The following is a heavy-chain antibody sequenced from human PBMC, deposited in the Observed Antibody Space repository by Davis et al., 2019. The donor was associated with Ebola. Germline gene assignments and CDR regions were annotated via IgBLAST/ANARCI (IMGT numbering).Heavy chain of an antibody. CDR2: INPSGGST. D-gene: IGHD2-2*01. Sequence: ASVKVSCKASGGTFSSYAISWVRQAPGQGLEWMGIINPSGGSTSYAQKFQGRVTMTRDTSTSTAYMELRSLRSDDTAVYYCARDPLVVPAATYYYYYGMDVWGQGTTVTVSS. V-gene: IGHV1-46*01. J-gene: IGHJ6*02. CDR1: GGTFSSYA. CDR3: ARDPLVVPAATYYYYYGMDV.